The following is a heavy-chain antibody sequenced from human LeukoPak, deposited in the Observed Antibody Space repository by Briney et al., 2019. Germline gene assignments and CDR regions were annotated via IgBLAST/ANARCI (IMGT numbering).Heavy chain of an antibody. CDR3: ARHGDYDAFDI. D-gene: IGHD4-17*01. CDR2: IYYSGST. Sequence: PSETLSLTCTVSGGSISSYYWSWIRQPPGKGLEWIGYIYYSGSTNYNPSLKSRVTISVDTSKNQFSLKLSSGTAADTAVDYCARHGDYDAFDIWGQGTMVTVSS. CDR1: GGSISSYY. V-gene: IGHV4-59*08. J-gene: IGHJ3*02.